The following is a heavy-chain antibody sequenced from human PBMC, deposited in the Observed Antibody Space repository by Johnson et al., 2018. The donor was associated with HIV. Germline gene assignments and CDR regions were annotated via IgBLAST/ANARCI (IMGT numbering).Heavy chain of an antibody. CDR3: AKDSDSYYYGSGDAFDI. J-gene: IGHJ3*02. Sequence: QVQLVESGGGLVKPGGSLRLSCAGSGFTFSDNYMSWVRQAPGKGLEWVSFISSSGSTIYYSDSVKGRFIISKDNNKKSLYLQMNSLRADDTALYFCAKDSDSYYYGSGDAFDIWGQGTMVTVSS. CDR1: GFTFSDNY. CDR2: ISSSGSTI. V-gene: IGHV3-11*01. D-gene: IGHD3-10*01.